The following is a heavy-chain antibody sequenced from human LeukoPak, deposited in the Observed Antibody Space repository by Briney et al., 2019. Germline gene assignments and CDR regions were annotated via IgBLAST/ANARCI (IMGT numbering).Heavy chain of an antibody. J-gene: IGHJ4*02. D-gene: IGHD2-2*02. CDR3: AKGSELSIIVVVPAAIDY. CDR1: GFTFSDHY. V-gene: IGHV3-23*01. CDR2: ISGSGGST. Sequence: GGSLRLSCAASGFTFSDHYMSWIRQAPGKGLEWVSAISGSGGSTYYADSVKGRFTISRDNSKNTLYLQMNSLRAEDTAVYYCAKGSELSIIVVVPAAIDYWGQGTLVTVSS.